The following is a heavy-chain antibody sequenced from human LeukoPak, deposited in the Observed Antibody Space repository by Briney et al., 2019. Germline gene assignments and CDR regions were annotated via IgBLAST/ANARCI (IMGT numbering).Heavy chain of an antibody. J-gene: IGHJ5*02. V-gene: IGHV1-18*01. CDR2: ISAYNGNT. Sequence: ASLRVSCKTSGYTFTTYGVTWVRQAPGQGLEWMGWISAYNGNTNYAQKFQGRVTLTADTSTSTVNMELRSLTSDDTAVYYCERVLRQNWFDPWGQGTLVTVSS. CDR1: GYTFTTYG. D-gene: IGHD5-12*01. CDR3: ERVLRQNWFDP.